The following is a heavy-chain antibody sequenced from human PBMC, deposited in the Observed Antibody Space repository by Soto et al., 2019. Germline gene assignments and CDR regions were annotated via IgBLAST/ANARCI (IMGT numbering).Heavy chain of an antibody. J-gene: IGHJ6*03. V-gene: IGHV1-18*01. CDR3: ARVPHYGDILFYYYMDV. Sequence: ASVKVSCKASGYTFTSYGISWVRQAPGQGLEWMGWISAYNGNTNYAQKLQGRVTMTTDTSTSTAYMELRSLRSDDTAVYYCARVPHYGDILFYYYMDVWGKGTTVTVSS. D-gene: IGHD3-9*01. CDR2: ISAYNGNT. CDR1: GYTFTSYG.